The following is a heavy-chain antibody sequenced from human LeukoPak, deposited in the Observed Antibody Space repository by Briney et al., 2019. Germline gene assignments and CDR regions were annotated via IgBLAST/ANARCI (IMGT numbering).Heavy chain of an antibody. J-gene: IGHJ4*02. CDR2: IYYSGST. D-gene: IGHD3-22*01. CDR1: GGSISSYY. Sequence: PSETLSLTCTVSGGSISSYYWSWIRQPPGKGLEWIGYIYYSGSTNYNPSLKSRVTISVDTSKNQFSLKLSSVTAADTAVYYCATYYYDSSGYYGDYWGQGTLVTVSS. CDR3: ATYYYDSSGYYGDY. V-gene: IGHV4-59*01.